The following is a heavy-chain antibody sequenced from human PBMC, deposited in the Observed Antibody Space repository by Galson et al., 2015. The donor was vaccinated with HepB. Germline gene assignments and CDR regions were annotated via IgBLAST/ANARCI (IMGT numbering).Heavy chain of an antibody. CDR3: ARDVAGDVWAFDV. Sequence: SLRLSCAASGFIFSTYGMHWVRQAPGKGLKWVAFIRYDGSDKHYADSVKGRFTISRDNSKSTLDLQTNSLRAEDTAIYYCARDVAGDVWAFDVWGQGTMVTVSA. V-gene: IGHV3-30*02. D-gene: IGHD2-8*01. CDR1: GFIFSTYG. CDR2: IRYDGSDK. J-gene: IGHJ3*01.